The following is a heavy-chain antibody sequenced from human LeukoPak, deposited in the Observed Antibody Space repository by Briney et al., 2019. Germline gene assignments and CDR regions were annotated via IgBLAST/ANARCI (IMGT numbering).Heavy chain of an antibody. CDR1: GYSFTSYW. J-gene: IGHJ4*02. Sequence: GECLKISCKGSGYSFTSYWIGWVRHVPGKGLEYMGIIYPGDSDTRYSPSFQGQVTISADKSITTAYLQWSSLKASDTAMYYCATLVGYGSFFDYWGQGTLVTVYS. D-gene: IGHD3-10*01. CDR3: ATLVGYGSFFDY. CDR2: IYPGDSDT. V-gene: IGHV5-51*01.